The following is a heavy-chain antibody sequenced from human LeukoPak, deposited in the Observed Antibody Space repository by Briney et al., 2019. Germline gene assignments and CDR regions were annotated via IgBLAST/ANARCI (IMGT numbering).Heavy chain of an antibody. Sequence: PGRSLRLSCAASGFTFSSYAMHWVRQAPGKGLEWVAVISYDGSNKYYADSVKGRFTISRDNSKNTLYLQMNSLRAEDTAVYYCAKGATRAVAGILDYWGQGTLVTVSS. CDR3: AKGATRAVAGILDY. V-gene: IGHV3-30-3*01. D-gene: IGHD6-19*01. CDR2: ISYDGSNK. J-gene: IGHJ4*02. CDR1: GFTFSSYA.